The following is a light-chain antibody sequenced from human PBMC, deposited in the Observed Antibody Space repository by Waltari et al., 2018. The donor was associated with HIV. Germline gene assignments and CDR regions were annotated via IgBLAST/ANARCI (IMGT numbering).Light chain of an antibody. Sequence: QSALTQPASVSGSPGQSITISCTGTSRAVGGYNYVSCYQHHPGKAPKPMIYDVSNRPSGVSNRFSGSKSGNTASLTISGLQAEDEADYYCNSYTTSSTLHVVFGGGTKLTVL. CDR1: SRAVGGYNY. CDR3: NSYTTSSTLHVV. J-gene: IGLJ2*01. CDR2: DVS. V-gene: IGLV2-14*03.